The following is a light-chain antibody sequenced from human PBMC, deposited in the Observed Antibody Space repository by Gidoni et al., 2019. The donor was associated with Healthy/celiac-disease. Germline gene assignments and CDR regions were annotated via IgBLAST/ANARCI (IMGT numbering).Light chain of an antibody. CDR2: KDS. Sequence: SYELTQPPSVSVSPGQTARITCSGDALPKQYAYWYQQKPGQAPVLVIYKDSERPSGIPERCSGSSSGTTVTLTISGVQAEDEADYYCQSADSSGTFVVFGGGTKLXVX. CDR3: QSADSSGTFVV. V-gene: IGLV3-25*03. CDR1: ALPKQY. J-gene: IGLJ2*01.